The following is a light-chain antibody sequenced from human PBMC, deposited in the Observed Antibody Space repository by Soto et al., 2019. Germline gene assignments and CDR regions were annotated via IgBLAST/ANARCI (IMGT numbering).Light chain of an antibody. J-gene: IGKJ4*01. CDR1: QDISSY. V-gene: IGKV1-8*01. Sequence: AIRMTQSPSSFSASTGDRVTITCRASQDISSYLAWYQQRPGKAPNLLIYAASTLQSGVPSRFSGSGSGTDFTLTISSLQSEDFATYYCQQYYDYPLTFGGGTKVEIK. CDR2: AAS. CDR3: QQYYDYPLT.